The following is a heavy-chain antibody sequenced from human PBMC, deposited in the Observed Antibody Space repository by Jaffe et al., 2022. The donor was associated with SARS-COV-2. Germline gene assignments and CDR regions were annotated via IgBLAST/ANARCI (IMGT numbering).Heavy chain of an antibody. CDR3: ARDGYCSGGSCYESPNDAFDI. CDR2: ISSSGSTI. D-gene: IGHD2-15*01. J-gene: IGHJ3*02. Sequence: QVQLVESGGGLVKPGGSLRLSCAASGFTFSDYYMSWIRQAPGKGLEWVSYISSSGSTIYYADSVKGRFTISRDNAKNSLYLQMNSLRAEDTAVYYCARDGYCSGGSCYESPNDAFDIWGQGTMVTVSS. V-gene: IGHV3-11*01. CDR1: GFTFSDYY.